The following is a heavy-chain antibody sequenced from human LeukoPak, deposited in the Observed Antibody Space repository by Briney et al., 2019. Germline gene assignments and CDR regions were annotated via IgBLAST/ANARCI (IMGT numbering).Heavy chain of an antibody. D-gene: IGHD2-15*01. J-gene: IGHJ5*02. CDR2: ISSSSSYI. V-gene: IGHV3-21*01. CDR3: SRDRSDICSGGSSYDACFDR. Sequence: PGGSLRLSCAASGFTFSSYSMNWVRQAPGKGLEWVSSISSSSSYIYYADSVKGRFTISRDNAKNSLYLQMNSLRAEDTAVYYCSRDRSDICSGGSSYDACFDRRVQGTIVTDPS. CDR1: GFTFSSYS.